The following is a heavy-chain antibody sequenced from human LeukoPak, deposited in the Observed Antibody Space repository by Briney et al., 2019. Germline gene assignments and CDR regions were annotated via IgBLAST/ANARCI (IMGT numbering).Heavy chain of an antibody. CDR1: GFTFSTYG. Sequence: GGSLRLSCAASGFTFSTYGMHWVRQAPGKGLEWVAVISFDGTNKYYADSVKGRFTISRDNSKNTLYLQMNSLRVEDTAVYYCASAAANDYWGQGTLVTVSS. J-gene: IGHJ4*02. V-gene: IGHV3-30*03. CDR3: ASAAANDY. CDR2: ISFDGTNK. D-gene: IGHD6-13*01.